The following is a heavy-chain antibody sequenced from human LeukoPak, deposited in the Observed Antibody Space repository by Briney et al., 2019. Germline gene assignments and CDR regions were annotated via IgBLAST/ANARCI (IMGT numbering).Heavy chain of an antibody. Sequence: SVKVSCTASGYTFTSYGISWVRQAPGQGLEWMGGIIPIFGTANYAQKFQGRVTITADESTSTAYMELSSLRSEDTAVYYCAREGDTAMVTPLDYWGQGTLVTVSS. V-gene: IGHV1-69*13. J-gene: IGHJ4*02. CDR2: IIPIFGTA. CDR1: GYTFTSYG. CDR3: AREGDTAMVTPLDY. D-gene: IGHD5-18*01.